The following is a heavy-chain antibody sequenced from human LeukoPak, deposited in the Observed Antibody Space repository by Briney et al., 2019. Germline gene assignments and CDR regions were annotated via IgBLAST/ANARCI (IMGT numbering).Heavy chain of an antibody. V-gene: IGHV1-2*02. CDR2: INPNSGGT. J-gene: IGHJ4*02. CDR3: ARIYYYYDSSGPGYFDY. CDR1: GYTFTGYY. Sequence: ASVKVSCKASGYTFTGYYMHWVRQAPGQGLEWMGWINPNSGGTNYAQKFQGRVAMTRDTSISTAYMELSRLRSDDTAVYYCARIYYYYDSSGPGYFDYWGQGTLVTVSS. D-gene: IGHD3-22*01.